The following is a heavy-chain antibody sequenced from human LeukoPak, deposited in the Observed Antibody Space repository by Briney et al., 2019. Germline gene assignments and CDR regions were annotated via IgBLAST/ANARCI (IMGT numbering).Heavy chain of an antibody. J-gene: IGHJ6*03. D-gene: IGHD3-3*01. CDR2: IYYSGST. Sequence: SETLSLTCTVSGGSISSSSYYWGWIRQPPGKGLEWIGSIYYSGSTYYNPSLKSRVTISVDTSKNQLSLRLSSVTAADTAVYYSARVIAPWSGSPLGYMDVWGEGTTVTVSS. CDR3: ARVIAPWSGSPLGYMDV. V-gene: IGHV4-39*01. CDR1: GGSISSSSYY.